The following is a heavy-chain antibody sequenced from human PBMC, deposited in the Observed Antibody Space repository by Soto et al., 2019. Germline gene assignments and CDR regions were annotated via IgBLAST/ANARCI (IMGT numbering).Heavy chain of an antibody. Sequence: EVQLVESGGGLVKPGGSLRLSCAASGFTFSDAWMTWVRQAPGKGLEWIGRIKDKSDGGATDYAAPVKGRFSISRNDSKKPVYLQFISLKVEHTAMYYCTKDWGRTHIDYDYGWGSYRQFEYWRQGTLVMISS. CDR2: IKDKSDGGAT. CDR3: TKDWGRTHIDYDYGWGSYRQFEY. V-gene: IGHV3-15*01. J-gene: IGHJ4*02. CDR1: GFTFSDAW. D-gene: IGHD3-16*02.